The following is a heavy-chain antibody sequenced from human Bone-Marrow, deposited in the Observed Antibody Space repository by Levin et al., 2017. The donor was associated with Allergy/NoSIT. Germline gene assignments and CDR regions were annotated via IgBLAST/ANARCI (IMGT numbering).Heavy chain of an antibody. D-gene: IGHD2-15*01. CDR2: IIPIFGTA. Sequence: GASVKVSCKASGGTFSSYAISWVRQAPGEGLEWMGGIIPIFGTADYAQKFQGRVTITADGSTSTAYMELSSLRSEDTAVYYCARGFLGDCSGGSCYANLDYWGQGTVVTVSS. V-gene: IGHV1-69*13. CDR1: GGTFSSYA. J-gene: IGHJ4*02. CDR3: ARGFLGDCSGGSCYANLDY.